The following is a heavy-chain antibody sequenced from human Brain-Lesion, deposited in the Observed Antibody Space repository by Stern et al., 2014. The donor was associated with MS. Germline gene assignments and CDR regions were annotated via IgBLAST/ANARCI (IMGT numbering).Heavy chain of an antibody. CDR2: IFNSGST. CDR1: GGSISSGGYY. D-gene: IGHD2-2*01. CDR3: ARGRVVPGFQYYATDV. J-gene: IGHJ6*02. Sequence: QLQLQESGPGLVKPSQTLSLSCTVSGGSISSGGYYWSWIRQPAGKGLEWLGRIFNSGSTSYNPALKSRVTISIDTSKNQFSLRLNSMTAADTAVYYCARGRVVPGFQYYATDVWGQGTTVIVSS. V-gene: IGHV4-61*02.